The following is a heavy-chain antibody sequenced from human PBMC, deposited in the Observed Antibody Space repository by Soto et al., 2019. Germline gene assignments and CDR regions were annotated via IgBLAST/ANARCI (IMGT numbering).Heavy chain of an antibody. CDR3: ARGGVRGTTSRGQVYN. J-gene: IGHJ4*02. CDR1: GFTFSDYY. Sequence: PGGSLRLSCAASGFTFSDYYMNWIRQAPGKGLEWVSYISSSSDYTKYADSVKGRFTISRDNAKSSLYLQMNSLRAEDTAVYYCARGGVRGTTSRGQVYNWGQGTLVTVSS. V-gene: IGHV3-11*06. CDR2: ISSSSDYT. D-gene: IGHD1-7*01.